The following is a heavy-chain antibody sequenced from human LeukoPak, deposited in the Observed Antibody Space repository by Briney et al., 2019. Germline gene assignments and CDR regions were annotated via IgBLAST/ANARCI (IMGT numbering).Heavy chain of an antibody. J-gene: IGHJ4*02. CDR2: ISYDGSNK. CDR1: GFTFSSYG. Sequence: GGSLRLSCAASGFTFSSYGMHWVRQAPGKGLEWVAVISYDGSNKYYADSVKGRFTISRDNSKNTLYLQMNSLRAEDTAVYYCAKGYLSGYPLDYWGQGTLVTVSS. V-gene: IGHV3-30*18. D-gene: IGHD5-12*01. CDR3: AKGYLSGYPLDY.